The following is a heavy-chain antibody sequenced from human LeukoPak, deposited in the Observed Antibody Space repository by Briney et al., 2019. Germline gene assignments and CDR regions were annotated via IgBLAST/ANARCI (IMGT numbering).Heavy chain of an antibody. D-gene: IGHD3-22*01. V-gene: IGHV3-23*01. CDR3: AKDYYDSSGYYYGTFGY. CDR1: GFIFNNYA. CDR2: ISGSGGST. J-gene: IGHJ4*02. Sequence: PGGSLRLSCAASGFIFNNYAMSWVRQAPGKGLEWVSGISGSGGSTEYADSVKGRFTISRDNSKNTLYLQMNSLRAEDTAVYYCAKDYYDSSGYYYGTFGYWGQGTLVTVSS.